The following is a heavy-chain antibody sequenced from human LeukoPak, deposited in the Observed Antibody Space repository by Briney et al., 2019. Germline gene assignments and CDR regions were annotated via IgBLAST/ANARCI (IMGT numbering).Heavy chain of an antibody. V-gene: IGHV3-48*04. CDR1: GFTFSSYS. J-gene: IGHJ4*02. D-gene: IGHD3-22*01. CDR3: ARDSDYYDSSGYPPCDY. Sequence: GGSLRLSCAASGFTFSSYSMNWVRQAPGKGLEWVSYISSSSSTIYYADSVKGRFTISRDNAKNSLYLQMNSLRAEDTAVYYCARDSDYYDSSGYPPCDYWGQGTLVTVSS. CDR2: ISSSSSTI.